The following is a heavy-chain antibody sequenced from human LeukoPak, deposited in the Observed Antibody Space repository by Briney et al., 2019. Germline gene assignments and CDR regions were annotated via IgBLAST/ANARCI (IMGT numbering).Heavy chain of an antibody. CDR2: MNPKSGDT. Sequence: ASVKVSCKSSGYTFTSYGINWVRQAPGQGLEWMGSMNPKSGDTDLAQKFQGRVTMTRDTSLNTAYLAVTSLTSEDTAVYYCARGHNYGSGESVARAYWGQGTLVIVSS. D-gene: IGHD3-10*01. CDR1: GYTFTSYG. V-gene: IGHV1-8*02. J-gene: IGHJ4*02. CDR3: ARGHNYGSGESVARAY.